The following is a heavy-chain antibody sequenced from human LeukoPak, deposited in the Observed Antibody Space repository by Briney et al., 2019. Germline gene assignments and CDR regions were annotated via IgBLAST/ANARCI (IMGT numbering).Heavy chain of an antibody. V-gene: IGHV3-30*02. CDR3: AREPSVILWFGELLEPPFDY. Sequence: GGSLRLSCAASGFTFSSYGMHWVRQAPGKGLEWVAFIRYDGSNKYYADSVKGRFTISRDNAKNSLYLQMNSLRAEDTAVYYCAREPSVILWFGELLEPPFDYWGQGTLVTVSS. D-gene: IGHD3-10*01. CDR2: IRYDGSNK. CDR1: GFTFSSYG. J-gene: IGHJ4*02.